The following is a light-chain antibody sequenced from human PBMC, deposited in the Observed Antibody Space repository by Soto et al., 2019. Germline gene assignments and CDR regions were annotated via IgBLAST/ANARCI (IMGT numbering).Light chain of an antibody. J-gene: IGKJ4*01. CDR3: QQHNNWPLT. V-gene: IGKV1-39*01. Sequence: DIQMTQSPSSLSASVGDRVTITCRASQSISNYLDWYQLKPGKAPKLLIYAASSLQSGVPSRFSGSGSGTDFTLTISSLQAEDFAVYYCQQHNNWPLTFGGGTKVEIK. CDR1: QSISNY. CDR2: AAS.